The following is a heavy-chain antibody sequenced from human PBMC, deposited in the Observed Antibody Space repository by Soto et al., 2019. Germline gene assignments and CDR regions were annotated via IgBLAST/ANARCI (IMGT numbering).Heavy chain of an antibody. D-gene: IGHD5-12*01. CDR2: IYHSGST. J-gene: IGHJ4*02. CDR3: AGGRGVARNY. Sequence: QLQLQESGSGLVKPSQTLSLTCAVSGGSISSGGYSWSWIRQPPGKGLEWIGYIYHSGSTYYNPSLKSRVTRSGGRSQNQFSLKRSSVTAADTAVYYCAGGRGVARNYGGQGSLVTVSS. CDR1: GGSISSGGYS. V-gene: IGHV4-30-2*01.